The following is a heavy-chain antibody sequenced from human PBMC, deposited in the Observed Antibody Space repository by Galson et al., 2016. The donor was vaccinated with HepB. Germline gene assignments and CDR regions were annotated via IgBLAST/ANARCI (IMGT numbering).Heavy chain of an antibody. Sequence: SLRLSCAASGFTFSDYTMNWVRQAPGKGLEWVSSISSTGSYIYYSDSMTGRFTISRDNAKNSLYLQMKGLRVEDTAVYYCARGGPGGAYGNFDYWGQGSLVTVSS. V-gene: IGHV3-21*04. J-gene: IGHJ4*02. CDR1: GFTFSDYT. D-gene: IGHD4-17*01. CDR3: ARGGPGGAYGNFDY. CDR2: ISSTGSYI.